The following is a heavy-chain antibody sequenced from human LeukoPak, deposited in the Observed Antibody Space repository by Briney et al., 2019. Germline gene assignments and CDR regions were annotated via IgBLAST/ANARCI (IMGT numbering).Heavy chain of an antibody. CDR3: ARLDSSGPDDF. CDR1: GGSVSSYY. J-gene: IGHJ4*02. CDR2: IYYSGSA. Sequence: SETLSLTCTVSGGSVSSYYWSWIRQPPGKGLEWIGYIYYSGSANYNPSLKSRVTISLDTSKNHFSLKLSSVTATDTSVYYCARLDSSGPDDFWGQGTLVTVSS. D-gene: IGHD3-22*01. V-gene: IGHV4-59*08.